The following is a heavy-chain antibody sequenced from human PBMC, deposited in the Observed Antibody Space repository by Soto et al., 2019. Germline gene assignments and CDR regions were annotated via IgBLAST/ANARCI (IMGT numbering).Heavy chain of an antibody. D-gene: IGHD3-3*01. CDR1: GYSFSSYW. V-gene: IGHV5-10-1*01. CDR2: IDPSDSYT. CDR3: ARQAIFGVIIIAFDI. Sequence: PGESLKISCNGSGYSFSSYWITWVRQMPGKGLEWMGRIDPSDSYTNYSPSFQGHVTISADKSISTAYLQWSSLKASDTAMYYCARQAIFGVIIIAFDIWGQGTMVTVSS. J-gene: IGHJ3*02.